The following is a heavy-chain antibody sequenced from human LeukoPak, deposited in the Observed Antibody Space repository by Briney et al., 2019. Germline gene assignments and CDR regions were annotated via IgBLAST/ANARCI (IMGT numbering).Heavy chain of an antibody. Sequence: PGGSLRLSCAASGFTFSSYAMSWVRQAPGKGLEWVSAISGSGGSTYYADSVKGRFTISRDNSKNTLYLQMNSLRAEDTAVYYCAKGILRYFDWLLPPFNYWGQGTLVTVSS. CDR2: ISGSGGST. CDR3: AKGILRYFDWLLPPFNY. J-gene: IGHJ4*02. V-gene: IGHV3-23*01. CDR1: GFTFSSYA. D-gene: IGHD3-9*01.